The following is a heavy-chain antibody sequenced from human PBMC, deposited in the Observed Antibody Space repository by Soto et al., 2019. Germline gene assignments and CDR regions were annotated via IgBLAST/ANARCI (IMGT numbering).Heavy chain of an antibody. CDR2: ISSSSSTI. D-gene: IGHD3-9*01. Sequence: GGSLRLSCAASGFTFSSYSMNWVRQAPGKGLEWVSYISSSSSTIYYADSVKGRFTISRDNAKNSLYLQMNSLRDEDTAGYYCARGDHDILTGSRVYWGQGTLVTVSS. CDR1: GFTFSSYS. J-gene: IGHJ4*02. CDR3: ARGDHDILTGSRVY. V-gene: IGHV3-48*02.